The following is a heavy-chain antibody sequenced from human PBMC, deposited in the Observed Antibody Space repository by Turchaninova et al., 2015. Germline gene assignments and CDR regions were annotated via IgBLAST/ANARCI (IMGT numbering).Heavy chain of an antibody. CDR3: AHRRAATSGGYCFDY. V-gene: IGHV2-5*02. CDR1: GFSLSTSRMN. J-gene: IGHJ4*02. Sequence: ITLKESGPTLVKPTQTLTLTCTLSGFSLSTSRMNVGWIRQPPGKALEWLLVIHWGDEKAYSPSLKTRLTITKDTSKNQVVLTMTNMDPVDTATYYCAHRRAATSGGYCFDYWGQGTLVTVSS. D-gene: IGHD6-25*01. CDR2: IHWGDEK.